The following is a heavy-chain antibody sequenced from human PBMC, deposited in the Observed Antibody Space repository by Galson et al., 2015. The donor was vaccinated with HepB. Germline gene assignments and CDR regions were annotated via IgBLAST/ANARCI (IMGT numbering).Heavy chain of an antibody. J-gene: IGHJ4*02. CDR1: GFIFSNYG. V-gene: IGHV3-30*18. CDR2: ITYDGGNK. Sequence: SCAGSGFIFSNYGMHWVRQSPGKGLEWVAGITYDGGNKYYADSVKGRFTVSRDNSKNTLYLEMNSLKAEDTAVYYCTNGEPPITLGTTTGDFDSWGQGTLVTVSS. D-gene: IGHD1-14*01. CDR3: TNGEPPITLGTTTGDFDS.